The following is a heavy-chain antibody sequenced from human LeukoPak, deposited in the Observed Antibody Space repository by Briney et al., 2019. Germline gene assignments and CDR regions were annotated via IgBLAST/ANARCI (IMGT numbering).Heavy chain of an antibody. CDR3: AKDRYYGSGREGYYFDY. CDR1: GFTFDDYT. Sequence: GGPLRLSCAASGFTFDDYTMHWVRQAPGKGLEWVSGISWNSGSIGYADSVKGRFTISRDNAKNSLYLQMNSLRAEDTALYYCAKDRYYGSGREGYYFDYWGQGTLVTVSS. CDR2: ISWNSGSI. V-gene: IGHV3-9*01. J-gene: IGHJ4*02. D-gene: IGHD3-10*01.